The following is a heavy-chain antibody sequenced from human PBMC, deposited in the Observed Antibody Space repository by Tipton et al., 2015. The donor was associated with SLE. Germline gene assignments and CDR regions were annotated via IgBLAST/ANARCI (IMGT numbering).Heavy chain of an antibody. J-gene: IGHJ4*02. D-gene: IGHD6-13*01. CDR3: ARPLRDQQLPSLDS. V-gene: IGHV3-30*04. CDR1: GFTFSTYA. CDR2: ISYDGSNK. Sequence: SLRLSCAASGFTFSTYAMHWVRQAPGKGLEWVAVISYDGSNKNYVDSVKGRFTISRDNAKNTLYLQMNSLRNADTAVYYCARPLRDQQLPSLDSWGQGTLVTVSS.